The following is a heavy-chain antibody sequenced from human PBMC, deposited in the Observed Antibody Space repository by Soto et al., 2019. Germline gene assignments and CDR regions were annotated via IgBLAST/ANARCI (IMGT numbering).Heavy chain of an antibody. CDR2: INPNSGGT. D-gene: IGHD3-3*01. CDR1: GYTFTGYY. J-gene: IGHJ6*02. CDR3: ARDRKATEYYDFWSGPADYGMDV. V-gene: IGHV1-2*02. Sequence: ASVKVSCKASGYTFTGYYMHWVRQAPGQGLEWMGWINPNSGGTNYAQKFQGRVTMTRDTSISTAYMELSRLRSDDTAVYYCARDRKATEYYDFWSGPADYGMDVWGQGPTVTVSS.